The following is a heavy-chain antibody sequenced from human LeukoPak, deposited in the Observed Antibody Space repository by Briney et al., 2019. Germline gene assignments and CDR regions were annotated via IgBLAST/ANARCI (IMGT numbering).Heavy chain of an antibody. CDR2: INPDSGGT. D-gene: IGHD2-15*01. CDR1: AYTFTGYY. J-gene: IGHJ4*02. V-gene: IGHV1-2*02. CDR3: AREGYWRGGSCVFYDY. Sequence: ASVKVSCKASAYTFTGYYLHWVRQAPGQGLEWMGWINPDSGGTNYAQNFQGRVTMTRDTSITTAYMELSGLTSDDTAVYFCAREGYWRGGSCVFYDYWGQGTLVTVSS.